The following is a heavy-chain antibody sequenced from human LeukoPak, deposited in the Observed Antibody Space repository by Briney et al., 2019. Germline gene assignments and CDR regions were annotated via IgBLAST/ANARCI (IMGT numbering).Heavy chain of an antibody. Sequence: GGSLRLSCAASGFTFSNAWMSWVRQAPGKGLEWVGRIKSKTDGGTTDDAAPVKGRFTISRDDSKNTLYLQTNSLKTEDTAVYYCTTEFCSSTSCSRPDYWGQGTLVTVSS. V-gene: IGHV3-15*01. J-gene: IGHJ4*02. D-gene: IGHD2-2*01. CDR1: GFTFSNAW. CDR2: IKSKTDGGTT. CDR3: TTEFCSSTSCSRPDY.